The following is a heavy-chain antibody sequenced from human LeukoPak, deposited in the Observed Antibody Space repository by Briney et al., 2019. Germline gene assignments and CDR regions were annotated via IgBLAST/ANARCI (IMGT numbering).Heavy chain of an antibody. Sequence: PGGSLRLSCVLSGFTFSSNSMAWVRQAPGKGLEWVSVIYSGSNTYYADSAKGRFTISRDNSENTVYLQMNSLRAEDTAVYYCARSLGGNLDYWGQGTLVTVSS. CDR3: ARSLGGNLDY. D-gene: IGHD4-23*01. CDR1: GFTFSSNS. V-gene: IGHV3-53*01. J-gene: IGHJ4*02. CDR2: IYSGSNT.